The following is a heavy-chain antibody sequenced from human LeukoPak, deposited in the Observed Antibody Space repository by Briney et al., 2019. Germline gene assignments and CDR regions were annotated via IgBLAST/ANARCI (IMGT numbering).Heavy chain of an antibody. CDR2: ISSSGSTI. CDR1: GFTFSSYE. Sequence: GGSLRLSCAASGFTFSSYEMNWVRQAPGKGLEWVSYISSSGSTIYYADSVKGRFTISRDNAKNSLYLQMNSLRAEDTAVYYCARALYYYDSSGYSNWFDPWGQGTLVTVS. V-gene: IGHV3-48*03. J-gene: IGHJ5*02. CDR3: ARALYYYDSSGYSNWFDP. D-gene: IGHD3-22*01.